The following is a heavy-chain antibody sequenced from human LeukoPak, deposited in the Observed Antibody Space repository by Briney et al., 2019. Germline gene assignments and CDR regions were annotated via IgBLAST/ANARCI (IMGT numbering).Heavy chain of an antibody. V-gene: IGHV3-53*01. CDR2: IYSCGST. J-gene: IGHJ4*02. D-gene: IGHD1-1*01. Sequence: GGSLRLSCAASRFTASSNYMNAGRQAPGGGVGRVSIIYSCGSTYYAVSVKGRVTISRHNSKNTLDLQMNSLRAEDTAVYYCARARVASWNQLDYWGEGSLVTVSS. CDR1: RFTASSNY. CDR3: ARARVASWNQLDY.